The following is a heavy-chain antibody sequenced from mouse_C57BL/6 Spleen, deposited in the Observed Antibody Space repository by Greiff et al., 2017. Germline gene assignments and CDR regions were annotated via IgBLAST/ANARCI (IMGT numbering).Heavy chain of an antibody. CDR1: GYTFTSYW. CDR2: IYPGSGST. J-gene: IGHJ2*01. D-gene: IGHD1-1*01. CDR3: ARDTTGPNYFDY. V-gene: IGHV1-55*01. Sequence: VQLQQPGAELVKPGASVKMSCKASGYTFTSYWITWVKQRPGQGLEWIGDIYPGSGSTNYNEKFKSKATLTVDTSSSTAYMQLSSLTSEDSAVYYCARDTTGPNYFDYWGQGTTLTVSS.